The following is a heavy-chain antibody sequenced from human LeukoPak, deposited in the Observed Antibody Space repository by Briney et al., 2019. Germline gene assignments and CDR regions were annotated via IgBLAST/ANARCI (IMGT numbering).Heavy chain of an antibody. J-gene: IGHJ4*02. D-gene: IGHD6-13*01. CDR2: INHSGST. CDR1: GGSFSGYY. CDR3: ARVGWHSSSWLQIDY. Sequence: SETLSLTCAVYGGSFSGYYWSWIRQPPGKGLEWIGEINHSGSTNYNPSLKSRVTISVDTSKNQFSLKLSSVTAADTAVYYCARVGWHSSSWLQIDYWGQGTLVTVSS. V-gene: IGHV4-34*01.